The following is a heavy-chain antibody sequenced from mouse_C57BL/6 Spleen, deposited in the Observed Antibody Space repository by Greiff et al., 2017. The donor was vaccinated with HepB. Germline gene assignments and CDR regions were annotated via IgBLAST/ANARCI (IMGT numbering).Heavy chain of an antibody. CDR1: GYTFTDYE. J-gene: IGHJ4*01. Sequence: VKLQESGAELVRPGASVTLSCKASGYTFTDYEMHWVKQTPVHGLEWIGAIDPETGGTAYNQKFKGKAILTADKSSSTAYMELRSLTSEDSAVYYCTRDRAGAMDYWGQGTSVTVSS. V-gene: IGHV1-15*01. CDR2: IDPETGGT. CDR3: TRDRAGAMDY.